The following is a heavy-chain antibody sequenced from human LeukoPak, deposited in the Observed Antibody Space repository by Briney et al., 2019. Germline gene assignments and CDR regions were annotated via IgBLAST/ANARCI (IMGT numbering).Heavy chain of an antibody. Sequence: SVKVSCKASGGTFSSYAISWVRQAPGQGLEWMGGIIPIFGTANYAQKFQGRVTITADESTSTAYMELSSLRSEDTAVYYCASPPGITMVRGARRAFDIWGQGTMVTVSS. CDR2: IIPIFGTA. CDR1: GGTFSSYA. CDR3: ASPPGITMVRGARRAFDI. D-gene: IGHD3-10*01. J-gene: IGHJ3*02. V-gene: IGHV1-69*01.